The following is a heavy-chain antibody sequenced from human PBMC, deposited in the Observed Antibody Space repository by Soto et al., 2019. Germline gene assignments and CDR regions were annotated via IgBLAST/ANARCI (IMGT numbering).Heavy chain of an antibody. J-gene: IGHJ6*02. V-gene: IGHV3-33*01. CDR1: GFTFSSYG. Sequence: PGGSLRLSWAASGFTFSSYGMHWVRQAPGKGLEWVAVIWYDGSNKYYADSVKGRFTISRDNSKNTLYLQMNSLRAEDTAVYYCARNDYGDYLYTMDVWGQGTTVTVSS. CDR3: ARNDYGDYLYTMDV. CDR2: IWYDGSNK. D-gene: IGHD4-17*01.